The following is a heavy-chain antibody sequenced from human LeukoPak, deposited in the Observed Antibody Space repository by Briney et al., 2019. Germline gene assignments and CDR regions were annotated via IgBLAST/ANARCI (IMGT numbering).Heavy chain of an antibody. CDR1: GGSLSSHY. CDR2: IHDTGST. V-gene: IGHV4-59*11. D-gene: IGHD2-2*01. J-gene: IGHJ4*02. Sequence: PSETLSLTCSVSGGSLSSHYWSWTRQPPGKGLELIGHIHDTGSTFYNPSLRGRVTISLDTSNNQFSLKLTSMTAADTAVYYCARFSSGCSTSSCYLTYWGQGTLVTVS. CDR3: ARFSSGCSTSSCYLTY.